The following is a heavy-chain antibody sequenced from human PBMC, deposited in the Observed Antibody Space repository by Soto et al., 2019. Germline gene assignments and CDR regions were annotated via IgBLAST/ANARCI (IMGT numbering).Heavy chain of an antibody. J-gene: IGHJ4*02. CDR2: INHSGST. V-gene: IGHV4-34*01. CDR1: GGSFSGYY. CDR3: ARKYPLPTYYYGSGSYYKWCSYFDY. Sequence: ETLSLTCAVYGGSFSGYYWSWIRQPPGKGLEWIGEINHSGSTNYNPSLKSRVTISVDTSKNQFSLKLSSVTAADTAVYYCARKYPLPTYYYGSGSYYKWCSYFDYWGQGTLVTVSS. D-gene: IGHD3-10*01.